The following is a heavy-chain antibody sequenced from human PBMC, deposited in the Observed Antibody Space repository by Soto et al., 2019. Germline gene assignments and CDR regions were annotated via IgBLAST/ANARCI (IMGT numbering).Heavy chain of an antibody. D-gene: IGHD3-22*01. J-gene: IGHJ4*02. Sequence: PGGSLRLSCAASGFTFSSYWMSWVRQAPGKGLEWVANIKQDGSEKYYVDSVKGRFTISRDNAKNSLYLQMNSLRAEDTAVYYCARDFWEYYDSSGSTDYWGQGTLVTVSS. CDR2: IKQDGSEK. V-gene: IGHV3-7*01. CDR3: ARDFWEYYDSSGSTDY. CDR1: GFTFSSYW.